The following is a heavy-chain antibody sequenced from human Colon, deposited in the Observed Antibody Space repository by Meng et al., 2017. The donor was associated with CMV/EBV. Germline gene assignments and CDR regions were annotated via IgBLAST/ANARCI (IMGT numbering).Heavy chain of an antibody. CDR1: GYTFRSYA. CDR2: IRGHNGDT. J-gene: IGHJ4*02. V-gene: IGHV1-18*01. Sequence: QLQLVQSAPEVKKRGASVKFSCRASGYTFRSYAISWVRQAPGQGLEWMGYIRGHNGDTSYAQKDQGRLTLTTDAARNTAYMELTSLTYDDTAVYYCARDDPGDPLDFWGQGTLVTVSS. D-gene: IGHD3-16*01. CDR3: ARDDPGDPLDF.